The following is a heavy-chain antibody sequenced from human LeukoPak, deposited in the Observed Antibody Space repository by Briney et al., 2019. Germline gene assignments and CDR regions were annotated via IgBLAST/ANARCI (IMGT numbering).Heavy chain of an antibody. J-gene: IGHJ4*02. D-gene: IGHD6-19*01. V-gene: IGHV3-11*05. Sequence: PGGSLRLSCAASGFTFSDYYMSWIRQAPGKGLEWVSYISSSTYTNYADSVKGRFTISRDNAKNSLYLQMNSLRAEDTAVYYCVRDWRSSGCFDYWGQGTLVTVSS. CDR2: ISSSTYT. CDR3: VRDWRSSGCFDY. CDR1: GFTFSDYY.